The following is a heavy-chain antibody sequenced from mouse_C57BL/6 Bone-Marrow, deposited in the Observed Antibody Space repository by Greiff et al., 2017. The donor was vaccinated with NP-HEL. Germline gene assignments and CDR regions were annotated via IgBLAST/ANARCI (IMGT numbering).Heavy chain of an antibody. CDR3: ARHDYDDAMDY. V-gene: IGHV5-12*01. Sequence: DVHLVESGGGLVQPGGSLKLSCAASGFTFSDYYMYWVRQTPEKRLEWVAYISNGGGSTYYPDTVKGRFTISRDNAKNTLYLQMSRLKSEDTAMYYCARHDYDDAMDYWGQGTSVTVSS. J-gene: IGHJ4*01. D-gene: IGHD2-4*01. CDR2: ISNGGGST. CDR1: GFTFSDYY.